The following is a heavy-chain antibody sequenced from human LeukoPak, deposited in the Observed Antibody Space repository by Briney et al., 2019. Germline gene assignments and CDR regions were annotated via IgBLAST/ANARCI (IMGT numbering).Heavy chain of an antibody. CDR2: IYYSGSP. V-gene: IGHV4-39*07. J-gene: IGHJ6*02. Sequence: SETLSLTCTASGGSISSSSYYWGWIRKPPGKGLEWIGCIYYSGSPYYIPSLKSRVTISVDTSKNQFSLKLSSVTAADTAVYYCARVYSSGWPSSYYYGMAVWGQGTTVTVSS. CDR3: ARVYSSGWPSSYYYGMAV. D-gene: IGHD6-19*01. CDR1: GGSISSSSYY.